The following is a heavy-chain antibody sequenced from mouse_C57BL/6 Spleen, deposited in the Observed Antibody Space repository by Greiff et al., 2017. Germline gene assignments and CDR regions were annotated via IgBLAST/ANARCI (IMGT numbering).Heavy chain of an antibody. CDR1: GYSITSGYY. Sequence: EVQLQESGPGLVKPSQSLSLTCSVTGYSITSGYYWNWIRQFPGNKLEWMGYISYDGSNNYNPSLKNRISITRDTSKNQFFLKLNSVTTEDTATYYCAREGDDYGLDYWGQGTTLTVSS. CDR2: ISYDGSN. CDR3: AREGDDYGLDY. V-gene: IGHV3-6*01. J-gene: IGHJ2*01. D-gene: IGHD2-4*01.